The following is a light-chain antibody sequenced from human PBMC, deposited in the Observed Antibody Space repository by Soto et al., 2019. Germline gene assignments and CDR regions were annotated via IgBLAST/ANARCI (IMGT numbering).Light chain of an antibody. V-gene: IGKV3-20*01. Sequence: LAPRGRATLSCRASQSVSSSFLAWYQQKPGQAPRLLIYGASSRATGIPDRFSGSGSGTDFTLTISRLEPEDVAVYYCQQYGSSPLTFGGGTKVEIK. CDR1: QSVSSSF. CDR3: QQYGSSPLT. J-gene: IGKJ4*01. CDR2: GAS.